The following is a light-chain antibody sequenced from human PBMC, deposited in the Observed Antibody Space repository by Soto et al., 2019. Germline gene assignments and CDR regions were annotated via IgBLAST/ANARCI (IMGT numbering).Light chain of an antibody. Sequence: EIVLTQSPGTLSLSPRERATLSCRASQSVSSSYLAWYQHKPGQAPRLLIYGASSRATGIPDRFSGSGSGTDFTLTISRLEPEDFTVYYCQQYGSSPHTFGQGTKLDIK. CDR2: GAS. J-gene: IGKJ2*01. V-gene: IGKV3-20*01. CDR1: QSVSSSY. CDR3: QQYGSSPHT.